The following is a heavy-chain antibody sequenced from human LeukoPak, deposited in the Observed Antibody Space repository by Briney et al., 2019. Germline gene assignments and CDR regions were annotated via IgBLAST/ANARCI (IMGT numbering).Heavy chain of an antibody. CDR2: ISGSGGST. J-gene: IGHJ4*02. D-gene: IGHD6-19*01. V-gene: IGHV3-23*01. CDR1: GFTFSSYA. CDR3: AKVWDSSGWTWIDY. Sequence: GGSLRLSCAASGFTFSSYAMSWVRQAPGKGLEWVSAISGSGGSTYYADSVKGRFTISRDNSKSTLYLQMNSLRAEDTAVYYCAKVWDSSGWTWIDYWGQGTLVTVSS.